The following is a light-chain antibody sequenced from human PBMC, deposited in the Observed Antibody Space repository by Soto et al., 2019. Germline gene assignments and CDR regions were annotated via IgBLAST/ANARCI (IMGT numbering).Light chain of an antibody. CDR3: HQFGNSPQT. J-gene: IGKJ1*01. V-gene: IGKV3-20*01. Sequence: EIVLTQSPGTLSLSPGERATLSCRASQNIFSSHIARYRQKPRQAPRPLIYGPSSRATGIPDRFSGSGSGTDFTLSITGLEPEDFAVYYCHQFGNSPQTFGRGTKVDIK. CDR2: GPS. CDR1: QNIFSSH.